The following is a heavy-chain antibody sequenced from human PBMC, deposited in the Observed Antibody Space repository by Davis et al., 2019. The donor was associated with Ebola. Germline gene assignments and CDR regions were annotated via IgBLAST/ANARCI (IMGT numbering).Heavy chain of an antibody. D-gene: IGHD5-18*01. CDR1: GGSISSYY. CDR3: ARGHSYGSMVYGMDV. CDR2: IYYSGST. V-gene: IGHV4-59*08. J-gene: IGHJ6*02. Sequence: MPSETLSLTCTVSGGSISSYYWSWIRQPPGKGLEWIGYIYYSGSTNYNPSLKSRVTITVDTSKNQFSLKLSSVTGADTAVYYCARGHSYGSMVYGMDVWGQGTTVTVSS.